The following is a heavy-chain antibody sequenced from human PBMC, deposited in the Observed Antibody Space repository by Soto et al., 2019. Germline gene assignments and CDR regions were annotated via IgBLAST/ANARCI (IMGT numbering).Heavy chain of an antibody. CDR1: GYTFTSYA. Sequence: ASVKVSCKASGYTFTSYAMHWVRQAPGQRLEWMGWINAGNGNTKYSQKFQGRVTITRDTSASTAYMELSSLRSEDTAVYYCARSSYYYYYMDVWGKGTTVTVPS. CDR2: INAGNGNT. V-gene: IGHV1-3*01. CDR3: ARSSYYYYYMDV. J-gene: IGHJ6*03. D-gene: IGHD2-2*01.